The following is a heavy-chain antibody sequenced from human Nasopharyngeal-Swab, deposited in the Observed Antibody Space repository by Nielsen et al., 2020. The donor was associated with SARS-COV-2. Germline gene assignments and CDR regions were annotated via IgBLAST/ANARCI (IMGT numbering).Heavy chain of an antibody. Sequence: GGSLKISCIASGFTFNIYAMAWVRRTPGRGLQWVSGISASGGSTYYTDSVKGRFAVSRDNSRNTLYLQMHSLRVEDTALYYCAKDDVVRGDAFDIWGQGTMVTVSS. V-gene: IGHV3-23*01. D-gene: IGHD3-10*01. CDR2: ISASGGST. CDR1: GFTFNIYA. CDR3: AKDDVVRGDAFDI. J-gene: IGHJ3*02.